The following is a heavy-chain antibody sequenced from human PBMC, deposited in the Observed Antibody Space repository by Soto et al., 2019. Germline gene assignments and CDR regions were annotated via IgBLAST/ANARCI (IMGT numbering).Heavy chain of an antibody. CDR1: GGSISSYY. J-gene: IGHJ6*02. V-gene: IGHV4-59*06. D-gene: IGHD2-2*01. CDR3: ARVPDV. CDR2: IYYSGST. Sequence: PSETLSLTCTVFGGSISSYYWSWIRQPPGKGLEWLGYIYYSGSTYYNPSLKSRVTISVDTSKNQFSLRLSSMTAADTAVYYCARVPDVWGQGTTVTVSS.